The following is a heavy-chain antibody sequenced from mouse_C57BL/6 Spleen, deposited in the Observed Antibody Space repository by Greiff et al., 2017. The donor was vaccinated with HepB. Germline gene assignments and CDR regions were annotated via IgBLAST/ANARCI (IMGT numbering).Heavy chain of an antibody. J-gene: IGHJ4*01. CDR3: ARDPMGPRGYYAMDY. CDR2: ISYDGSN. V-gene: IGHV3-6*01. Sequence: EVQLVESGPGLVKPSQSLSLTCSVTGYSITSGYYWNWIRQFPGNKLEWMGYISYDGSNNYNPSLKNRISITRDTSKNQFFLKLNSVTTEDTATYYCARDPMGPRGYYAMDYWGQGTSVTVSS. CDR1: GYSITSGYY.